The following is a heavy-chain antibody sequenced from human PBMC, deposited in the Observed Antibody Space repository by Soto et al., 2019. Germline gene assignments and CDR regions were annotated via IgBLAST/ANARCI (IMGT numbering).Heavy chain of an antibody. D-gene: IGHD3-9*01. Sequence: LRLSCAASGFTFDDYAMHWVRQAPGKGLEWVSGISWNSGSIGYADSVKGRFTISRDNAKNSLYLQMNSLRAEDTALYYCAKGYFDWLLPLGAFDIWGQGTMVTVSS. CDR1: GFTFDDYA. V-gene: IGHV3-9*01. J-gene: IGHJ3*02. CDR2: ISWNSGSI. CDR3: AKGYFDWLLPLGAFDI.